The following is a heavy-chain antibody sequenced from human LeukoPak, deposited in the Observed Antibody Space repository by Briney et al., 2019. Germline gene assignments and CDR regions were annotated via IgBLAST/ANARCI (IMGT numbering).Heavy chain of an antibody. CDR3: ARETDIVATISQGGQNWFDP. J-gene: IGHJ5*02. CDR1: GGSISSGDYY. CDR2: IYYGGST. Sequence: SQTLSLTCTVSGGSISSGDYYWSWIRQPPGKGLEWIGYIYYGGSTYYNPSLKSRVTISVDTSKNQFSLKLSSVTAADTAVYYCARETDIVATISQGGQNWFDPWGQGTLVTVSS. D-gene: IGHD5-12*01. V-gene: IGHV4-30-4*01.